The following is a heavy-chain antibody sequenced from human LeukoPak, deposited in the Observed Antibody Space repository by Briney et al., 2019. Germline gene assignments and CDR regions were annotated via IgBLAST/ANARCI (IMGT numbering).Heavy chain of an antibody. CDR3: ASEGIAAAGRFANWFDP. Sequence: SETLSLTCAVYGGSFSGYYWSWIRQPPGKGLEWIGEINHSGSTNYNPSLKSRVTISVDTSKNQFSLKLSSVTAADTAVYYCASEGIAAAGRFANWFDPWGQGTLVTVSS. CDR1: GGSFSGYY. J-gene: IGHJ5*02. CDR2: INHSGST. V-gene: IGHV4-34*01. D-gene: IGHD6-13*01.